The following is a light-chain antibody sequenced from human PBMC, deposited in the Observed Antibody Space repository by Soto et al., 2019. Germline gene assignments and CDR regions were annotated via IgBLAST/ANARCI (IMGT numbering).Light chain of an antibody. Sequence: QSALTQPASVSGSPGQSITISCTGTSNDVGGYNYVSWYQHHPGKAPKLMIYEVTNRPSGVSNRFSGSKSGNTASLSISGLQAEDEADYYCCSYAGSSPLFGGGTKLTVL. CDR1: SNDVGGYNY. V-gene: IGLV2-14*01. CDR3: CSYAGSSPL. J-gene: IGLJ2*01. CDR2: EVT.